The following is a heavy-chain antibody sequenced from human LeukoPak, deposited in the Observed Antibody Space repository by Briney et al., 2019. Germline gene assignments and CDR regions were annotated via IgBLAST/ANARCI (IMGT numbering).Heavy chain of an antibody. J-gene: IGHJ5*02. V-gene: IGHV1-69*13. CDR1: GGTFSSYA. D-gene: IGHD3-3*01. Sequence: SVKVSCKASGGTFSSYAISWVRQAPGQGLEWMEGIIPIFGTANYAQKFQGRVTITADESTSTAYMELSSLRSEDTAVYYCARKGGYDFWSPSNWFDPWGQGTLVTVSS. CDR3: ARKGGYDFWSPSNWFDP. CDR2: IIPIFGTA.